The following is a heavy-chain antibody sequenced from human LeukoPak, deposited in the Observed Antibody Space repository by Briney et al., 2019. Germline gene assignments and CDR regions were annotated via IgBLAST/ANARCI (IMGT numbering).Heavy chain of an antibody. D-gene: IGHD1-26*01. CDR1: GFTFSSYW. CDR2: INSDGSST. CDR3: ARVRGGSGRSYAADAFDI. J-gene: IGHJ3*02. V-gene: IGHV3-74*01. Sequence: GGSLRLSCAASGFTFSSYWMHWVRQAPGKGLVWVSRINSDGSSTSYADSVKGRFTISRDNAKSTHYLQMNSLRAEDTAVYYCARVRGGSGRSYAADAFDIWGQGTMVTVSS.